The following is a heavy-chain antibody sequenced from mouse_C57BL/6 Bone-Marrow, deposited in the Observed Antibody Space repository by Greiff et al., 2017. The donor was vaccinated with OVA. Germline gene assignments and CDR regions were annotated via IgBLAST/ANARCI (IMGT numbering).Heavy chain of an antibody. D-gene: IGHD1-1*01. CDR1: GYTFTSYW. Sequence: QVQLQQPGAELVMPGASVKLSCKASGYTFTSYWMHWVKQRPGQGLEWIGEIDPSDSYTNYNQKFKGKSTLTVDKSSSTAYMQLSSLTSEDSAVYYGARESGSSYPTFAYWGQGTLVTVSA. V-gene: IGHV1-69*01. CDR3: ARESGSSYPTFAY. J-gene: IGHJ3*01. CDR2: IDPSDSYT.